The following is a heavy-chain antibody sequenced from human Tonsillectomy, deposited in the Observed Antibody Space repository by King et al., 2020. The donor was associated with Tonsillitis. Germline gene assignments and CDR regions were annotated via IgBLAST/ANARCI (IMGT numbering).Heavy chain of an antibody. CDR2: IRYDGSNK. D-gene: IGHD2/OR15-2a*01. Sequence: VQLVETGGGVVQPGGSLRLSCAASGFTFSSYGMHWVRQAPGKGLEWVAFIRYDGSNKYYADSVKGRYTISRDNTKNTLYLQMNSLRAEDTAVYYCAKDTLSGDRISYHYGMDVWGQGTTVTVSS. CDR3: AKDTLSGDRISYHYGMDV. V-gene: IGHV3-30*02. CDR1: GFTFSSYG. J-gene: IGHJ6*02.